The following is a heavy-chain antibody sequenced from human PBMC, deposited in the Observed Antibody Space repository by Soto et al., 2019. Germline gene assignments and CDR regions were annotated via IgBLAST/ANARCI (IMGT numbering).Heavy chain of an antibody. CDR3: AHLVVAGITYYFDF. CDR2: IYWDDDK. CDR1: GFSLSTSAVG. Sequence: QITLKESGPTLVKPTQTLTLTCTFSGFSLSTSAVGVGWIRQPPGKALEWLAFIYWDDDKRYSPSLKSSLTITKDTSKNPVVLAMTNKDSVETATYYFAHLVVAGITYYFDFWCQGTQVTVSS. J-gene: IGHJ4*02. V-gene: IGHV2-5*02. D-gene: IGHD2-15*01.